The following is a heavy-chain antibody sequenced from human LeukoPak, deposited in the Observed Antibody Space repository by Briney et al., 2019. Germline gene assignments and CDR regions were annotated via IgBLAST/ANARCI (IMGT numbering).Heavy chain of an antibody. CDR1: GFTFSSIA. CDR2: ISGSGGGT. J-gene: IGHJ4*02. V-gene: IGHV3-23*01. Sequence: GGSLRLSCAASGFTFSSIAMSWVRQAPDKGLEWASTISGSGGGTYYADSVKGRFTISRDDSKNTLYLQMNSLRADDTAVYYCAKDLGRYRNNFFDYWGQGNLVTVSS. D-gene: IGHD1-26*01. CDR3: AKDLGRYRNNFFDY.